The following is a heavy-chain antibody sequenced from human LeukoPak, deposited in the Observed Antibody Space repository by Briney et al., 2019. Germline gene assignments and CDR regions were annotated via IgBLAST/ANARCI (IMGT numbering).Heavy chain of an antibody. V-gene: IGHV4-4*07. J-gene: IGHJ6*03. CDR3: ARGYGGNTEDYYYYYMDV. CDR1: GGSISSYY. CDR2: IYTSGST. Sequence: PSETLSLTCTVSGGSISSYYWSWIRQPAGKGLEWIGRIYTSGSTNYNPSLKSRVTMSVDTSKNQFSLKLNSVTAADTAVYYCARGYGGNTEDYYYYYMDVWGKGTTVTVSS. D-gene: IGHD4-23*01.